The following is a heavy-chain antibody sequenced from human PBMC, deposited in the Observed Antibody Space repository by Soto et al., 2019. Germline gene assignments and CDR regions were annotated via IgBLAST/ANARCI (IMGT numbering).Heavy chain of an antibody. Sequence: SETLSLTCAVYSGSFSGYFWSWIRQPPGKGLEWIGEVNHSGSTNYNPSLKSRVTISVDTSKNQFSLKLSSVTAADTAVYYCARAQRYCSGGSCYDWGQGTLVTVSS. V-gene: IGHV4-34*01. CDR3: ARAQRYCSGGSCYD. J-gene: IGHJ4*02. D-gene: IGHD2-15*01. CDR1: SGSFSGYF. CDR2: VNHSGST.